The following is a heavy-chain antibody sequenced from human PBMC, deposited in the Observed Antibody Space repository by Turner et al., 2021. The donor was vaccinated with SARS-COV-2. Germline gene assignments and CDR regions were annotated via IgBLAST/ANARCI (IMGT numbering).Heavy chain of an antibody. CDR3: AREGVVGATSGFDY. CDR1: GFTFSCCG. D-gene: IGHD1-26*01. Sequence: QVQLVESGGGVVQPGRSLRLSCAASGFTFSCCGMHWVRQGPGKGLEWVAVMWYDGRNKYYADFVKGRFTISRDNSKNTLYLQMNSLRAEDTAVYYCAREGVVGATSGFDYWGQGTLVTVSS. V-gene: IGHV3-33*01. J-gene: IGHJ4*02. CDR2: MWYDGRNK.